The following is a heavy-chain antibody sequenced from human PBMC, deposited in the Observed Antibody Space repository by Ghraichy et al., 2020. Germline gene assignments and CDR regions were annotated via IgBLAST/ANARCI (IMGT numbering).Heavy chain of an antibody. CDR3: AKGKDYYDSSGLDAFDI. V-gene: IGHV3-23*01. CDR2: ISGSGGST. CDR1: GFTFSSYA. D-gene: IGHD3-22*01. J-gene: IGHJ3*02. Sequence: GGSLRLSCAASGFTFSSYAMSWVRQAPGKGLEWVSAISGSGGSTYYADSVKGRFTISRDNSKNTLYLQMNSLRAEDTAVYYCAKGKDYYDSSGLDAFDIWGQGTMVTVSS.